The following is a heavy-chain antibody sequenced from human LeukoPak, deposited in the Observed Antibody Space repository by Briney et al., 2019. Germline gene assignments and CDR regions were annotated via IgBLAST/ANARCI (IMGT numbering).Heavy chain of an antibody. CDR3: AKGGAIAVAGPADY. D-gene: IGHD6-19*01. Sequence: GRSQRLSCAASGFIFDDYAIHWVRQAPGKGLEWVSGISWNSGSIGYADSVKGRFTISRDNAKNSLYLQMNSLRAEDTALYYCAKGGAIAVAGPADYWGQGTLVTVSS. V-gene: IGHV3-9*01. CDR1: GFIFDDYA. J-gene: IGHJ4*02. CDR2: ISWNSGSI.